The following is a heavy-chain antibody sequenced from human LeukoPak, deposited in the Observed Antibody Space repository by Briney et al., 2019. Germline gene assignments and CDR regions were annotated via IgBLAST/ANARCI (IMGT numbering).Heavy chain of an antibody. J-gene: IGHJ4*02. CDR3: ARSYSGFGYALHDY. D-gene: IGHD1-26*01. CDR1: GYSFTDYY. Sequence: ASMKVSCKASGYSFTDYYMHWVRQPPGQGLEWMGWINPNSGGTNYAQKFQGRVTMARDTSISPAYMELSSLRSDDTAMYYCARSYSGFGYALHDYWGQGNLVTVSS. CDR2: INPNSGGT. V-gene: IGHV1-2*02.